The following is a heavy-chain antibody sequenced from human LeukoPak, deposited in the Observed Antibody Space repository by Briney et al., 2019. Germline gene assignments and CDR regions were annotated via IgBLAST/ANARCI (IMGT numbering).Heavy chain of an antibody. CDR1: GFTFSSYA. CDR2: ISYDGSNK. D-gene: IGHD1-26*01. Sequence: GRSLRLSCAASGFTFSSYAMHWVRQAPGKGLEWVAVISYDGSNKYYADSVKGRFTISRDNSKNTLYLQMNSLRAEDTAVYYCARARVWELTYYFDYRGQGTLVTVSS. J-gene: IGHJ4*02. V-gene: IGHV3-30-3*01. CDR3: ARARVWELTYYFDY.